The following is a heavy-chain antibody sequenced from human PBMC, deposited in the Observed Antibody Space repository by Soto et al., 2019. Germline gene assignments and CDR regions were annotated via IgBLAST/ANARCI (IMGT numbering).Heavy chain of an antibody. Sequence: ASVKVSCKASGYTFTSYGISWVRQAPGQGLEWMGWISPNSGNTSYAQKFQGRVTMTRNTSISTAYMELSSLRSEDTAVYYCARLSLLYSGWPLSDMDVWGKGTTVTVSS. V-gene: IGHV1-8*02. CDR1: GYTFTSYG. J-gene: IGHJ6*03. D-gene: IGHD1-26*01. CDR2: ISPNSGNT. CDR3: ARLSLLYSGWPLSDMDV.